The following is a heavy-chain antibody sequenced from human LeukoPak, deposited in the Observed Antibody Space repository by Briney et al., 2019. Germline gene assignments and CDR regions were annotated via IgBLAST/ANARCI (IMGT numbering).Heavy chain of an antibody. Sequence: GGSLRLSCAASGFTLSSYAMSWVRQAPGKGLEWVSAISGSGGSTYYADSVKGRFTISRDNSKNTLYLQMNSLRAEDTAVYYCAKPLTGDDAFDIWGQGTMVTVSS. J-gene: IGHJ3*02. CDR3: AKPLTGDDAFDI. CDR1: GFTLSSYA. D-gene: IGHD7-27*01. CDR2: ISGSGGST. V-gene: IGHV3-23*01.